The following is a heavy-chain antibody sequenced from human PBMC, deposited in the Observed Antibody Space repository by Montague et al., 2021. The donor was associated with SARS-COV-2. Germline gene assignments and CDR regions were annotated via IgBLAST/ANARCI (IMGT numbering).Heavy chain of an antibody. CDR1: GLTVTSNY. Sequence: SLRLSCAASGLTVTSNYMSWVRQAPGKGLEWVSVLYSGGNADYAESVKGRFASSRDNSKNMLYLQMNSLRAEDTAMYYCARDRSGSAFDYWGQGTLVTVSS. CDR2: LYSGGNA. J-gene: IGHJ4*02. D-gene: IGHD3-10*01. V-gene: IGHV3-53*01. CDR3: ARDRSGSAFDY.